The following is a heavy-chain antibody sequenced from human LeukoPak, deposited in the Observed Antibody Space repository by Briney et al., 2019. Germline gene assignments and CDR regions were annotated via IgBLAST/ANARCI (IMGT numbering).Heavy chain of an antibody. J-gene: IGHJ5*02. Sequence: PGGSLRLSCAASGFTFSSYSMNWVRQAPGKGLEWVSYISSSSSTIYYADSVKGRFPLSRDNAKNSLYLQMNSLRAEDTAVYYCARDPVVGGVVVAAKPNWFAPWGQGTLVTVSS. CDR2: ISSSSSTI. CDR1: GFTFSSYS. D-gene: IGHD2-15*01. CDR3: ARDPVVGGVVVAAKPNWFAP. V-gene: IGHV3-48*01.